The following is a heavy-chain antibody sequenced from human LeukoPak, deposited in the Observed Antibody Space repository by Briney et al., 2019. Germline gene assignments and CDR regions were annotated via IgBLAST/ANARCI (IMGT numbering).Heavy chain of an antibody. V-gene: IGHV3-23*01. CDR3: AKSGRGKDRYCKGGICYPTNYFDY. CDR2: ISGSGDTT. CDR1: GFTFSDYA. Sequence: GGSLRLSCAASGFTFSDYAMAWVRQAPGKGLEWVSVISGSGDTTFYADSVKGRFTISRDSSKNTLYLQMNSLRAEDTAVYYCAKSGRGKDRYCKGGICYPTNYFDYWGQGILVTVSS. D-gene: IGHD2-8*02. J-gene: IGHJ4*02.